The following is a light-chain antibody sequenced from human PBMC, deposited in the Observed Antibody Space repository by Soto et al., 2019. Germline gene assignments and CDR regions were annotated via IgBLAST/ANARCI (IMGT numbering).Light chain of an antibody. J-gene: IGKJ4*01. V-gene: IGKV3-11*01. CDR3: QQRSNWPST. CDR1: QSVSSY. Sequence: EIVLTQSPATLSLSPGERAALSCRASQSVSSYLAWYQQKPGQAPRLLIYDASKRATGIPARFSGSGSGTECTLTISSLEPEEFAVYFCQQRSNWPSTFGGGTKVEI. CDR2: DAS.